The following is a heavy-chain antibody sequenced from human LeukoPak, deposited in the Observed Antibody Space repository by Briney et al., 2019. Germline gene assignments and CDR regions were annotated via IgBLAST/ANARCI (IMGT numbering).Heavy chain of an antibody. J-gene: IGHJ6*03. D-gene: IGHD2-2*01. CDR1: GGSISSYY. CDR3: ARDIVVVPTPSYYYYYYMDV. CDR2: IYTSGST. Sequence: SETLSLTCTVSGGSISSYYWSWIRQPAGKGLEWIGRIYTSGSTNYNPSLKSRVTISVDTSKNQFSLKLSSVTAADTAVYYCARDIVVVPTPSYYYYYYMDVWGKGTTVTVSS. V-gene: IGHV4-4*07.